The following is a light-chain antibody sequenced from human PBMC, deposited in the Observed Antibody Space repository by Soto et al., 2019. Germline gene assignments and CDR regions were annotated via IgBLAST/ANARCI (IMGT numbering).Light chain of an antibody. CDR2: GAS. Sequence: EIVMTQSPITLSVSPGERATLSCRASQSVRSNLAWYQQKPGQAPRLLVYGASTRATGIPARFSGSGSGTAFSLTISILQSEDFAVYYCQQYNTWPPLTFGGGTKVELK. CDR1: QSVRSN. CDR3: QQYNTWPPLT. V-gene: IGKV3-15*01. J-gene: IGKJ4*01.